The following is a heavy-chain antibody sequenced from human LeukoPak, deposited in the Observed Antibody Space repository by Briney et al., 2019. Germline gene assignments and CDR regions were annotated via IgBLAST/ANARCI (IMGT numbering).Heavy chain of an antibody. CDR3: ARGGAYCGGDCYSAPLYYFDY. J-gene: IGHJ4*02. Sequence: ASVKVSCKASGYTFTSYYMHWVRQAPGQGLEWMGIINPSGGSTSYAQKFQGRVTMTRDMSTSTVYMELSSLRSEDTAVYYCARGGAYCGGDCYSAPLYYFDYWGQGTLVTVSS. V-gene: IGHV1-46*01. CDR1: GYTFTSYY. CDR2: INPSGGST. D-gene: IGHD2-21*02.